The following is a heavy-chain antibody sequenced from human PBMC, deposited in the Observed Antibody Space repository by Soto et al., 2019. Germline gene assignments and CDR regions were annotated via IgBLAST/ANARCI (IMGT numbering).Heavy chain of an antibody. CDR2: INSDGSST. Sequence: EVQLVESGGGLVQPGGSLRLSCAASGFTFSSYWMHWVRQAPGKGLVWVSRINSDGSSTSYADSVKGRFTISRDNAKNTLYLQMNSLRAEDTAVYYCARGRRRTALVTWFDPWGQGTLVTVSS. CDR3: ARGRRRTALVTWFDP. J-gene: IGHJ5*02. CDR1: GFTFSSYW. V-gene: IGHV3-74*01. D-gene: IGHD6-6*01.